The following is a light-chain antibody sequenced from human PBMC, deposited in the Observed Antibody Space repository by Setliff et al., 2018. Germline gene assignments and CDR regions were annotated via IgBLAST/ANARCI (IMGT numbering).Light chain of an antibody. CDR3: GAYAGSSKKI. Sequence: QSVLSQPPSASGPPGQSVTISCTGTSSDIGDYNYVSWYQHHPGKAPKLLIYDVDKRPSGVPDRFSGSKSGNTASLTVSGLQADDEADYYCGAYAGSSKKIFGTGTKVTVL. J-gene: IGLJ1*01. V-gene: IGLV2-8*01. CDR1: SSDIGDYNY. CDR2: DVD.